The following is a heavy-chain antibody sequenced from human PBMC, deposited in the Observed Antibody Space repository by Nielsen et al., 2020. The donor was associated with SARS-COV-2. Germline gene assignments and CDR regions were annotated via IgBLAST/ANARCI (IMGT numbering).Heavy chain of an antibody. Sequence: SETLSLTCTVSGGSISSFYWSWIRQSPGKGLEWIGFTYHSGSANYNPSLKSRVAISGDTSKNQISLSLNSVTAADTAVYYCAREGECTNGVCYIRGMDVWGKGTTVTVSP. CDR2: TYHSGSA. CDR3: AREGECTNGVCYIRGMDV. CDR1: GGSISSFY. V-gene: IGHV4-59*01. J-gene: IGHJ6*04. D-gene: IGHD2-8*01.